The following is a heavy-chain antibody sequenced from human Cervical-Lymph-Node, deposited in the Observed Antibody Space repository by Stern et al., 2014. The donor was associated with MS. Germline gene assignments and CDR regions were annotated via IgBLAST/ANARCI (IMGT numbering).Heavy chain of an antibody. CDR3: ARDEGSGYDFPFDY. J-gene: IGHJ4*02. Sequence: QVQLVQSGAEVKKPGASVKVSCKTSGYTFTNYGVSWVRLAPGKGLEWMGWINGYNGDTNYAQKFRGRVTMTKDTPTTTAYMELRSLTSGDTAVYYCARDEGSGYDFPFDYWGQGTLVTVSS. V-gene: IGHV1-18*04. CDR1: GYTFTNYG. CDR2: INGYNGDT. D-gene: IGHD5-12*01.